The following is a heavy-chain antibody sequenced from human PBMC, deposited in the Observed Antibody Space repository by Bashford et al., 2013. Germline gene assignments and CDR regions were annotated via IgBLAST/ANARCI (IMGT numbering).Heavy chain of an antibody. V-gene: IGHV1-18*01. CDR3: ARVPPAAAEFDY. J-gene: IGHJ4*02. D-gene: IGHD6-13*01. CDR1: GYTFTSYG. Sequence: ASVKVSCKASGYTFTSYGISWVRQAPGQGLEWMGWISAYNGSTSYAQKFQGRVTMTRDTSTSTVYMELSSLRSEDTAVYYCARVPPAAAEFDYWGQGTLVTVSS. CDR2: ISAYNGST.